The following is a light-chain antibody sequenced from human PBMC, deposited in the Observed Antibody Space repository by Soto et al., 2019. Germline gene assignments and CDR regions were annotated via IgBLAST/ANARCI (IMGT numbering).Light chain of an antibody. CDR2: RNN. V-gene: IGLV1-47*01. Sequence: QSALTQPPSASGSPGQSVTISCSGSSSNIGSSYVYWYQQLPGTAPKLLIYRNNQRPSGVPDRFSGSKSGTSASLAISGLRSEDEADYYCAAWDDSLSGVVFGGGTKLTVL. CDR3: AAWDDSLSGVV. J-gene: IGLJ2*01. CDR1: SSNIGSSY.